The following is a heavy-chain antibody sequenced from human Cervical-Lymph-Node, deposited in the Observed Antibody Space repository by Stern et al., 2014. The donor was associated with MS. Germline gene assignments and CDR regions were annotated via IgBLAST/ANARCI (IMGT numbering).Heavy chain of an antibody. Sequence: VQLVESGGGVVQPGRSLRLSCAASGFTFSSYAMHWVRQAPGKGLEWVAFISYDGSNKYYADSVMGRFTISRDNAKNTLYLEMNSLRAEDSAVYYCARAMSTVTTYYYFYYGKDVWGQGTTVTVSS. CDR1: GFTFSSYA. CDR3: ARAMSTVTTYYYFYYGKDV. J-gene: IGHJ6*02. D-gene: IGHD4-17*01. CDR2: ISYDGSNK. V-gene: IGHV3-30*04.